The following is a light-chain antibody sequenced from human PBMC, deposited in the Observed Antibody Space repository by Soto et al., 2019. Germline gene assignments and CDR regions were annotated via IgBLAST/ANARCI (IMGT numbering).Light chain of an antibody. J-gene: IGLJ2*01. V-gene: IGLV2-14*03. CDR1: SRDVGGYNY. CDR2: DVT. Sequence: QSALTQPASVSGSPGQSITISCTGTSRDVGGYNYVSWYQHHPGKAPKVIIYDVTNRPSGVSNRFSGSKSGNTASLTISGLQAEDEADYYCSSYTRSTTVVFGGGTKLTV. CDR3: SSYTRSTTVV.